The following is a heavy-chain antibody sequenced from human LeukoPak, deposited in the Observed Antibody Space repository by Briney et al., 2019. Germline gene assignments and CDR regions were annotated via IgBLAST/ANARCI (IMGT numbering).Heavy chain of an antibody. J-gene: IGHJ4*02. V-gene: IGHV5-51*01. CDR2: SAPGDSDT. Sequence: GESLKISCKGSGYICTSYWIAWVRQRPGKGLEWMVISAPGDSDTRYSPSCQSQVIISADKSISTACLQWSSLKASDTAMYYCARLVVAATRYFDYWGQGTLVTVSS. CDR3: ARLVVAATRYFDY. D-gene: IGHD2-15*01. CDR1: GYICTSYW.